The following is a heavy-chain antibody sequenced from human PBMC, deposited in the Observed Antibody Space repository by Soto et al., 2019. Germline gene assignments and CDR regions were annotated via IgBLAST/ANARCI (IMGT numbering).Heavy chain of an antibody. D-gene: IGHD3-3*01. CDR3: ARRITIFGVATFDH. CDR1: GGSISSSSYY. J-gene: IGHJ4*02. V-gene: IGHV4-39*01. Sequence: SETLSLTCTVSGGSISSSSYYWGWIRQPPGKGLEWIGSIYYSGSTYYNPYLKIRVTISVDTSKNQFSLKLSSVTAADTAVNYCARRITIFGVATFDHWGQGTLVTVSS. CDR2: IYYSGST.